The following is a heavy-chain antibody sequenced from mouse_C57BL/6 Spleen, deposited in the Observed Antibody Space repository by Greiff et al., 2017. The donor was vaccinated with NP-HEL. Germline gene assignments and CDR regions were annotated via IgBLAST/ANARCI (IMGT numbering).Heavy chain of an antibody. J-gene: IGHJ1*03. D-gene: IGHD2-3*01. Sequence: DVQLVESGEGLVKPGGSLKLSCAASGFTFSSYAMSWVRQTPEKRLEWVAYISSGGDYIYYADTVKGRFTISRDNARNTLYLQMSSLKSEDTAMYYCTRDYDGFPRYFDVWGTGTTVTVSS. V-gene: IGHV5-9-1*02. CDR3: TRDYDGFPRYFDV. CDR2: ISSGGDYI. CDR1: GFTFSSYA.